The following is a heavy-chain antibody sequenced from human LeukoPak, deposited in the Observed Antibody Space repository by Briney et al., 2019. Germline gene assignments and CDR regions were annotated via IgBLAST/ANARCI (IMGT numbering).Heavy chain of an antibody. CDR2: IYYSGST. CDR1: GGSITNTNYY. D-gene: IGHD1-26*01. Sequence: PSETLSLTCTVSGGSITNTNYYWAWIRQPPGKGLEWIGTIYYSGSTYYNLSLKSRVTISVDTSKNQFSLKVNSVTAADTAVYYCAGSAWAPYWGQGTLVTVSS. V-gene: IGHV4-39*01. J-gene: IGHJ4*02. CDR3: AGSAWAPY.